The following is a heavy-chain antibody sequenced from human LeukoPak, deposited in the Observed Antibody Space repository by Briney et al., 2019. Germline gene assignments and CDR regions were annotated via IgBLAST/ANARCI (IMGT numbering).Heavy chain of an antibody. CDR3: AKDLRKIHYLDY. V-gene: IGHV3-30*18. CDR1: GFTFSSYG. CDR2: ISYDGSNK. D-gene: IGHD1-14*01. J-gene: IGHJ4*02. Sequence: PGGSLRLSCAASGFTFSSYGMHWVRQAPGKGLEWVAVISYDGSNKYYADSVKGRFTISRDNSKNTLYLQMNSLRAEDTAVYYCAKDLRKIHYLDYWGQGTLVTVSS.